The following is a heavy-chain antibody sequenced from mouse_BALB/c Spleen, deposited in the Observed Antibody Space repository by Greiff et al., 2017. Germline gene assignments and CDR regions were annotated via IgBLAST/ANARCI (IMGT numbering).Heavy chain of an antibody. V-gene: IGHV14-3*02. CDR2: IDPANGNT. D-gene: IGHD2-1*01. Sequence: VQLKESGAELVKPGASVKLSCTASGFNIKDTYMHWVKQRPEQGLEWIGRIDPANGNTKYDPKFQGKATITADTSSNTAYLQLSSLTSEDTAVYYCVYGNYDYWGQGTTLTVSS. J-gene: IGHJ2*01. CDR1: GFNIKDTY. CDR3: VYGNYDY.